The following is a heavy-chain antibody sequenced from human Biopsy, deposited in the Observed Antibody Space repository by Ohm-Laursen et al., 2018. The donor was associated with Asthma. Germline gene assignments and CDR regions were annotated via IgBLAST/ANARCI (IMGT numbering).Heavy chain of an antibody. V-gene: IGHV1-69*13. CDR3: ARKAGSCISRTCYSLDF. J-gene: IGHJ4*02. CDR1: GGTFNTYV. D-gene: IGHD2-2*01. CDR2: VNSVFGTT. Sequence: SVTVSCKSLGGTFNTYVIGWVRQAPGQGLEWMGGVNSVFGTTTYPQKFQDRVTITADDSASTVYMELSSLRSEDTAVYYCARKAGSCISRTCYSLDFWGQGTLVTVSS.